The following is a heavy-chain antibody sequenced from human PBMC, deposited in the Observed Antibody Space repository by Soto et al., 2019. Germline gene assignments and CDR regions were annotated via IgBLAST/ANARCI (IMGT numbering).Heavy chain of an antibody. D-gene: IGHD3-10*01. Sequence: QITLKESGPTLVKPTQTLTLTCTFSGFSLSTTGVGVGWIRQPPGKALEWLALIYWDDDMRYSPSLKSSVTAXXVPYNNHVVLTMTNIDPVDIAAYDCARLQWFGELFWGKRTLVTVCS. J-gene: IGHJ4*02. CDR3: ARLQWFGELF. CDR2: IYWDDDM. V-gene: IGHV2-5*02. CDR1: GFSLSTTGVG.